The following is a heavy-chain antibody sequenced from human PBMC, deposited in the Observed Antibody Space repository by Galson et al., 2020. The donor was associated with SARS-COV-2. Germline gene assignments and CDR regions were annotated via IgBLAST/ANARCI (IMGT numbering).Heavy chain of an antibody. CDR1: GFTFSSYA. CDR2: ISYDGSNK. J-gene: IGHJ5*02. Sequence: GGSLRLSCAASGFTFSSYAMHWVRQAPGKGLEWVAVISYDGSNKYYADSVKGRFTISRDNSKNTLYLQMNSLRAEDTAVYYCARSGLGSYLAWFDPWGQGTLVTVSS. CDR3: ARSGLGSYLAWFDP. V-gene: IGHV3-30-3*01. D-gene: IGHD3-10*01.